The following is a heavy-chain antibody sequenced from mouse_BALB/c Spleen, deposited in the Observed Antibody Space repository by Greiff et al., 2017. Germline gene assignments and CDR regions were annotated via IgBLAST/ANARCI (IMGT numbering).Heavy chain of an antibody. V-gene: IGHV1-20*02. CDR2: INPYNGDT. CDR3: ARESIGDAMDY. J-gene: IGHJ4*01. Sequence: EVQLQQSGPELVKPGASVKISCKASGYSFTGYFMNWVMQSHGKSLEWIGRINPYNGDTFYNQKFKGKATLTVDKSSSTAHMELRSLASEDSAVYYCARESIGDAMDYWGQGTSVTVSS. CDR1: GYSFTGYF.